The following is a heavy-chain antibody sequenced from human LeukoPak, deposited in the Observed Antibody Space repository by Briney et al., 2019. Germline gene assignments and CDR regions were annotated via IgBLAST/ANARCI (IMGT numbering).Heavy chain of an antibody. V-gene: IGHV3-48*02. CDR2: ISSSSSTM. J-gene: IGHJ4*02. CDR1: GFTFSSYS. D-gene: IGHD3-10*01. CDR3: ARAILPDGSGSCYFDY. Sequence: GGSLRLSCAASGFTFSSYSMNWVRQAPGKGLEWVSYISSSSSTMYYADSVKGRFTISRDNAKNSLYLQMDSLRDEDTAVYYCARAILPDGSGSCYFDYWGQGTLVTVSS.